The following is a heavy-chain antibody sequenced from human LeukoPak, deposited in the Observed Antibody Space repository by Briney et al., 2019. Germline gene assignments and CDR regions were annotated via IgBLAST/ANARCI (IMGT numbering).Heavy chain of an antibody. CDR1: GFTFSSYG. Sequence: GGSLRLSCAASGFTFSSYGMHWVRQAPGKGLEWVAVIWYDGSNKYYADSVKGRFTISRDNSKNTLYLQMNSLRAEDTAVYYCARERIVVVTAIYYYFDYWGQGTLVTVSS. V-gene: IGHV3-33*01. CDR2: IWYDGSNK. CDR3: ARERIVVVTAIYYYFDY. D-gene: IGHD2-21*02. J-gene: IGHJ4*02.